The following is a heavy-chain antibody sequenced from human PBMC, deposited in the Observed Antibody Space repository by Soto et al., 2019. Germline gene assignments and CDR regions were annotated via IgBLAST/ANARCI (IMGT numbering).Heavy chain of an antibody. Sequence: GLSLRLPCAASGFTYSRYAMSWVRQAPAKGLEWVSALSGSGGSTYYADSVNGRFTISRGNSKNTRYLQMNSLRAEDTAVYYCAKGLITMVRGVIPPLFDYWVQGTLVTVSS. D-gene: IGHD3-10*01. CDR3: AKGLITMVRGVIPPLFDY. J-gene: IGHJ4*02. V-gene: IGHV3-23*01. CDR1: GFTYSRYA. CDR2: LSGSGGST.